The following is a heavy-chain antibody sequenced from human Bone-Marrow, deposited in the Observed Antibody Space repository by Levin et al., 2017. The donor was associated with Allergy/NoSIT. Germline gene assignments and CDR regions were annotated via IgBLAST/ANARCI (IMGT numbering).Heavy chain of an antibody. CDR2: IYYSGST. CDR1: GGSISSSSYY. CDR3: ARRHKAAVAEVGPYAD. J-gene: IGHJ4*02. Sequence: SCTVSGGSISSSSYYWGWIRQPPGKGLEWIGSIYYSGSTYYNPSLKSRVTISVDTSKNQFSLKLSSVTAADTAVYYCARRHKAAVAEVGPYADWGQGTLVTVSS. D-gene: IGHD6-19*01. V-gene: IGHV4-39*01.